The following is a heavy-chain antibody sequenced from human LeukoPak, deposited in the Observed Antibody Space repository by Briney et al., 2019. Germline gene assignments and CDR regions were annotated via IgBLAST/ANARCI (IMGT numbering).Heavy chain of an antibody. J-gene: IGHJ4*02. V-gene: IGHV7-4-1*02. CDR2: INTNTGNP. D-gene: IGHD3-3*01. CDR1: GYTFTSYA. Sequence: GASVKVSCKASGYTFTSYAMNWVRQAPGQGLEWMGWINTNTGNPTYAQGFTGRFVFSLDTSVSTAYLQISSLKAEDTAVYYCARILEDYDFWSGNPRDYWGQGTLVTVSS. CDR3: ARILEDYDFWSGNPRDY.